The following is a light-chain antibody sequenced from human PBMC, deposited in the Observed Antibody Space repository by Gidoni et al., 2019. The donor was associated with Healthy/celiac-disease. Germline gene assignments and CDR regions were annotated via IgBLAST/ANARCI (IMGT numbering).Light chain of an antibody. J-gene: IGKJ1*01. CDR1: QSLTTNL. V-gene: IGKV3-20*01. CDR2: GAS. Sequence: EIVLTHAPGTLSLSLGERATLSCRASQSLTTNLLGWYQKKPGQAPRLLIYGASSRAADIPDRFSGSGSGTDFTLTISRLEPEDFAVYYCQQYARSPPTFGPGTKVEIK. CDR3: QQYARSPPT.